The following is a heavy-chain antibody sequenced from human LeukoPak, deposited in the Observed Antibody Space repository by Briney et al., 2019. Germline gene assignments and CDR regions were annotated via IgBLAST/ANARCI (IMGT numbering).Heavy chain of an antibody. CDR2: IKEDGSEK. V-gene: IGHV3-7*01. CDR1: GFTLSNAW. J-gene: IGHJ6*03. CDR3: VRAKINMDV. D-gene: IGHD5-12*01. Sequence: PGGSLRLSCAASGFTLSNAWMSWVRQAPGKGLEWVANIKEDGSEKYYVDSVKGRFTISRDNAKNSLYLQMDSLRAKDMAVYYCVRAKINMDVWGKGTTVTISS.